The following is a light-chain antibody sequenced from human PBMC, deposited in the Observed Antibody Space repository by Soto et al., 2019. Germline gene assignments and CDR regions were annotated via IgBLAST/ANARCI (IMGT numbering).Light chain of an antibody. CDR2: EVN. V-gene: IGLV2-14*01. J-gene: IGLJ3*02. CDR1: SSDVGGYNY. Sequence: QSVLTQPASVSGSPGQSITISCTGTSSDVGGYNYVSWYQQHPGKAPKLIMYEVNTRPSGVSKPFSGSKSGNTASLTISGLQAEDEADYYCSSFTSSSTLVLFGGGTKVTVL. CDR3: SSFTSSSTLVL.